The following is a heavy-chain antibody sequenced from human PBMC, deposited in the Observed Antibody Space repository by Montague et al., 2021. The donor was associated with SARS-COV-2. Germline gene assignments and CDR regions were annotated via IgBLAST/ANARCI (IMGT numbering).Heavy chain of an antibody. J-gene: IGHJ3*01. CDR3: ARDRVPPDYGDAFEL. CDR1: GFIVSNFA. CDR2: ITYDGIDK. D-gene: IGHD4/OR15-4a*01. V-gene: IGHV3-30*04. Sequence: FLRLSCAASGFIVSNFAFHLVRQAPGKGLEWVAIITYDGIDKFYSDSVKGRFTISRDNSKNTLYLRLNSLTPEDTAVYYCARDRVPPDYGDAFELWGRGTLVTVSS.